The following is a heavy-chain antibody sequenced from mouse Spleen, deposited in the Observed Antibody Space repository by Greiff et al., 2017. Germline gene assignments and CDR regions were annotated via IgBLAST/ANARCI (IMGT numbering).Heavy chain of an antibody. V-gene: IGHV5-17*02. D-gene: IGHD2-4*01. CDR1: GFTFSSFG. CDR2: ISSGSSTI. Sequence: EVKLEESGGGLVQPGGSRKLSCAASGFTFSSFGMHWVRQAPEKGLEWVAYISSGSSTIYYADTVKGRFTISRDNPKNTLFLQMTSLRSEDTAMYYCARYDYDGGYYAMDYWGQGTSVTVSS. J-gene: IGHJ4*01. CDR3: ARYDYDGGYYAMDY.